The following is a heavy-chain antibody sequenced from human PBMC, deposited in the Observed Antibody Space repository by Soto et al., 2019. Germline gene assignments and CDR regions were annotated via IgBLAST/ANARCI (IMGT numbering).Heavy chain of an antibody. CDR2: IIPIFGTA. CDR1: GGTFGSYA. CDR3: ARDVRYYDSSGYYYRRFGY. J-gene: IGHJ4*02. Sequence: QVQLVQSGAEVKKPGSSVKVSCKASGGTFGSYAISWVRQAPGQGLEWMGGIIPIFGTANYAQKFQGRVTITADESTSTAYMELSSLRSEDTAVYYCARDVRYYDSSGYYYRRFGYWGQGTLVTVSS. V-gene: IGHV1-69*01. D-gene: IGHD3-22*01.